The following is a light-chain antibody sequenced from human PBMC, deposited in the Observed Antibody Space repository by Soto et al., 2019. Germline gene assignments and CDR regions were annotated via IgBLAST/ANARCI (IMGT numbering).Light chain of an antibody. J-gene: IGKJ2*03. CDR3: QQFDSSRVYS. CDR1: QSVTSTY. V-gene: IGKV3-20*01. Sequence: EIVLTQSPGTLSLSPGERATLSCRASQSVTSTYLAWYQQKPGQSPRLIIYGGSTRASGFPDRFSGGGSGTDFTLTISILEPEDSAVYYCHCQQFDSSRVYSFGQGTKLEI. CDR2: GGS.